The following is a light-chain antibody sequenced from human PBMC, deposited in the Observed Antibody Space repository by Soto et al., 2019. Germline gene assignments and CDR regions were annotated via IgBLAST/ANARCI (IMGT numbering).Light chain of an antibody. Sequence: VLPQSPDTLSLSPGDRATLSCRASQSVRSTFLAWYQQKPGQAPRLLIFDAFNRATGIPDRFSGSGSGTDFTLTISRLEPEDFALYYCQQYGSSPFTFGPGTTVDV. V-gene: IGKV3-20*01. CDR2: DAF. J-gene: IGKJ3*01. CDR1: QSVRSTF. CDR3: QQYGSSPFT.